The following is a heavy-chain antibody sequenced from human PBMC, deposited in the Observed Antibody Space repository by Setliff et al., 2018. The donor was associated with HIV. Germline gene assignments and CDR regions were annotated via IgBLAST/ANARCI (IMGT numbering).Heavy chain of an antibody. D-gene: IGHD5-12*01. CDR2: IFASGST. CDR1: GGSISTYY. J-gene: IGHJ4*02. V-gene: IGHV4-4*07. Sequence: ASETLSLTCTVSGGSISTYYLTWIRQPAGKGLEWIGRIFASGSTNYNPSLKSRVTMSVDTSKNQFSLRLSSVTAADTAVYYCVGGLRSRSQGHFDYWGQGTLVTVSS. CDR3: VGGLRSRSQGHFDY.